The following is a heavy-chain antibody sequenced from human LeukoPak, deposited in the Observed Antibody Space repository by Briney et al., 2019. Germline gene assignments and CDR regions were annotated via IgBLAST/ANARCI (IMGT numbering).Heavy chain of an antibody. D-gene: IGHD2-2*01. CDR1: GFTFSNYV. CDR3: AKGGEYQLPGDY. CDR2: ISTSGTTK. V-gene: IGHV3-23*01. Sequence: GGSLRLSCAASGFTFSNYVMSWVRLAPGKGLEWLSSISTSGTTKYYADSVKGRFTISRDNSKNTLYLQMNSLRAEDTAVYYCAKGGEYQLPGDYWGQGTLVTVSS. J-gene: IGHJ4*02.